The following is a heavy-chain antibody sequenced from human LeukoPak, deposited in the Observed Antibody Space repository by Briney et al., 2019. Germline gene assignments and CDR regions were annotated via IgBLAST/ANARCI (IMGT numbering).Heavy chain of an antibody. CDR1: DSSLPSSR. V-gene: IGHV5-51*01. Sequence: LGAPLKISGKGFDSSLPSSRCGWVRKIPGKGLRWMGIIYPGDSTTSYHPSFQGQVTISVDKSISTAYLQWSSLKDSDTAMYYCARHVVGPTYRPGARFDPWGQGTLVTVSS. CDR2: IYPGDSTT. J-gene: IGHJ5*02. CDR3: ARHVVGPTYRPGARFDP. D-gene: IGHD1-26*01.